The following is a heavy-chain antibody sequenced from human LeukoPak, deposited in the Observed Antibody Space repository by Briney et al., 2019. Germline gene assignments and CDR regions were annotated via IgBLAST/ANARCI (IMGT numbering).Heavy chain of an antibody. V-gene: IGHV1-69*01. J-gene: IGHJ6*04. CDR2: IIPIFGTA. CDR3: ARLYLGYCSSTSCYPGGYYGMDV. D-gene: IGHD2-2*01. Sequence: ASVKVSCKASGGTFSSYAISWVRQAPGQGLEWMREIIPIFGTANYAQKFQGRVTITADESTSTAYMELSSLRPEDTAVYYCARLYLGYCSSTSCYPGGYYGMDVWGKGTTVTVSS. CDR1: GGTFSSYA.